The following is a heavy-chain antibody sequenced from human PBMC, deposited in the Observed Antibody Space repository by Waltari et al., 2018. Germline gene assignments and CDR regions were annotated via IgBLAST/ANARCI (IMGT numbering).Heavy chain of an antibody. Sequence: QVQLQESGPGLVKPSETLSLTCSVSGAYFESSSHYWGWVRQPPGKGLEWIGSIYYSGSTYYNLSLKSRVNMSVDTANYQFSLKVTSVTAADTAIYYCARTAYDHLTGYPTLDHWGQGILVTISS. CDR3: ARTAYDHLTGYPTLDH. J-gene: IGHJ4*02. D-gene: IGHD3-9*01. CDR2: IYYSGST. V-gene: IGHV4-39*07. CDR1: GAYFESSSHY.